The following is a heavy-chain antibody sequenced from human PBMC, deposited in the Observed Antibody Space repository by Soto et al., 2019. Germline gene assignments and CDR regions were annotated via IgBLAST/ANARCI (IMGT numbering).Heavy chain of an antibody. Sequence: QVQLQESGPGLVKPSQTLSLTCTVSGGSISSGGYYWSWIRQHPGKGLEWIGYIYYSGSTYYNPSLKSRVTISGDTSKNQFSLKLSSVTAADTAVYYCARANYDILTGYYTPLGSVAFDIWGQGTMVTVSS. CDR2: IYYSGST. D-gene: IGHD3-9*01. V-gene: IGHV4-31*03. J-gene: IGHJ3*02. CDR3: ARANYDILTGYYTPLGSVAFDI. CDR1: GGSISSGGYY.